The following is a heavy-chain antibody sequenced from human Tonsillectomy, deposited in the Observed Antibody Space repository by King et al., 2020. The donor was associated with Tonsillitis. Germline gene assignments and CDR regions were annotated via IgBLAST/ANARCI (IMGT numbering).Heavy chain of an antibody. CDR1: GFTFSDYY. V-gene: IGHV3-11*01. J-gene: IGHJ3*01. CDR2: ISSSGSTI. CDR3: ARGSAYDFWSDYYDALDV. D-gene: IGHD3-3*01. Sequence: VQLVESGGGLVKPGVSLRLSCAASGFTFSDYYMSWIRQAPGKGLEWVSYISSSGSTIYYADSVKGRFTISRDNAKNSLYLQMNSLRAEDTAVYYCARGSAYDFWSDYYDALDVWGQGTMVTVSS.